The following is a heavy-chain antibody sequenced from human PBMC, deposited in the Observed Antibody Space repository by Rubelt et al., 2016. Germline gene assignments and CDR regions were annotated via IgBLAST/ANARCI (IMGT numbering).Heavy chain of an antibody. J-gene: IGHJ4*02. V-gene: IGHV1-3*01. CDR1: GYTFTSYA. CDR2: INAGNGNT. Sequence: QVQLVQSGAEVKKPGASVKVSCKASGYTFTSYAMHWVRQAPGQRLEWMGWINAGNGNTKYSQKFQGRVTITRDTSASTAYMELSSLRSEDTAVYYCARGGDWNYILSYFDYWGQGTLVTVSS. CDR3: ARGGDWNYILSYFDY. D-gene: IGHD1-7*01.